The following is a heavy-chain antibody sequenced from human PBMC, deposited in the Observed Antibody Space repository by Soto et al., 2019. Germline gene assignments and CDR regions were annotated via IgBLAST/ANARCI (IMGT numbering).Heavy chain of an antibody. V-gene: IGHV3-23*01. Sequence: GGSLRLSCAASGFTFSSYAMSWVRQAPGKGLEWVSAISGSGGSTYYADSVKGRFAISRDNSKNTLYLQMNSLRAEDTAVYYCAKDLMAYCGGDCYSSAFDIWGQGTMVTVSS. CDR1: GFTFSSYA. D-gene: IGHD2-21*02. CDR3: AKDLMAYCGGDCYSSAFDI. CDR2: ISGSGGST. J-gene: IGHJ3*02.